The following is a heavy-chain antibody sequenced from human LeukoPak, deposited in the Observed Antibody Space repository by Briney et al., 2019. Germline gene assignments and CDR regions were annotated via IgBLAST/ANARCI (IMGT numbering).Heavy chain of an antibody. Sequence: SETLSLTCTVSGGSINSSHYYWGWIRQPPGKGLEWIGSIYYSGSTYYNPPLESRATISADMSKNQFSLKLSSVTAADTAVYYCARPRYASSSRGPFDYWGQGTLVTVSS. CDR2: IYYSGST. D-gene: IGHD6-6*01. V-gene: IGHV4-39*07. CDR1: GGSINSSHYY. CDR3: ARPRYASSSRGPFDY. J-gene: IGHJ4*02.